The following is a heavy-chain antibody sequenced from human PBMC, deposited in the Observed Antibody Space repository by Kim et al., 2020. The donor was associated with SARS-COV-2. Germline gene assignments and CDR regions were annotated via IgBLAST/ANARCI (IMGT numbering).Heavy chain of an antibody. D-gene: IGHD2-21*01. V-gene: IGHV3-7*01. Sequence: GGSLRLSCTASGFTFETYWMSWVRQAPGKGLEWVASIKPDGSDKFYVDSAKGRFTISRDNARNSLFLQMNNLRPADTAVYFCARAVNSDYWGHGTLVTVSS. CDR1: GFTFETYW. J-gene: IGHJ4*01. CDR2: IKPDGSDK. CDR3: ARAVNSDY.